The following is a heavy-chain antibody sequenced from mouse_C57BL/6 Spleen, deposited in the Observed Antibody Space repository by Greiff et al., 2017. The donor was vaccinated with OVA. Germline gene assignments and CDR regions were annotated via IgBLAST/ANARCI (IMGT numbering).Heavy chain of an antibody. J-gene: IGHJ4*01. Sequence: QVQLQQPGAELVRPGSSVKLSCKASGYTFTSYWMNWVKQRPGKGLEWIGQIYPGDGDTNYNGKFKGKATLTADKSSSTAYMQLSSLTSEDSAVYFCARTYYSNYFGVSMDYWGQGTSVTVSA. CDR1: GYTFTSYW. CDR2: IYPGDGDT. D-gene: IGHD2-5*01. V-gene: IGHV1-80*01. CDR3: ARTYYSNYFGVSMDY.